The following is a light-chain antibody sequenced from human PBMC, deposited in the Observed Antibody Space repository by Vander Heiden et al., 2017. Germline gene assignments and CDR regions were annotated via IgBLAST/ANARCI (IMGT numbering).Light chain of an antibody. CDR1: QSVLYSSNNKNY. CDR2: WAS. V-gene: IGKV4-1*01. J-gene: IGKJ4*01. Sequence: VSLGERATINCKSSQSVLYSSNNKNYLAWYQQKPGQPPKLLIYWASTRESGVPDRFSGSGSGTDFTLTISSLQAEDVAVYYCQQEDNIPITFGGGTKVEIK. CDR3: QQEDNIPIT.